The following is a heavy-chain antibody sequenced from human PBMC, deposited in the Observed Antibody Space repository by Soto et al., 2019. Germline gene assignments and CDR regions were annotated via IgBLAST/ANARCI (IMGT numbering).Heavy chain of an antibody. CDR1: GGSLTSGGSC. CDR2: IYFNGDI. V-gene: IGHV4-31*03. J-gene: IGHJ5*02. Sequence: QVQLQESGPGLVKPSETLSLTCSVSGGSLTSGGSCWSWIRQHPGKGLEWIGYIYFNGDIYYNPSLRSRFTVSVDTSKNHFSLKLRSVTAADTAVYFGAHYDYGDEGFRRWFGPWGQGIMVTVS. CDR3: AHYDYGDEGFRRWFGP. D-gene: IGHD4-17*01.